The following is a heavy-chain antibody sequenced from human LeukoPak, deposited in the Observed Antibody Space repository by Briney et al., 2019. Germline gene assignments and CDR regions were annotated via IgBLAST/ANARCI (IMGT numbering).Heavy chain of an antibody. CDR2: INPNSGGT. Sequence: GASVKVSCKASGYTFTGYYMHWVRQAPGQGLEWMGWINPNSGGTNYAQKFQGRVTMTRDTSISTAYMELSRLRSDDTAVYYCAREGYSSSSENDYWGQGTLVTVSS. J-gene: IGHJ4*02. V-gene: IGHV1-2*02. CDR3: AREGYSSSSENDY. D-gene: IGHD6-6*01. CDR1: GYTFTGYY.